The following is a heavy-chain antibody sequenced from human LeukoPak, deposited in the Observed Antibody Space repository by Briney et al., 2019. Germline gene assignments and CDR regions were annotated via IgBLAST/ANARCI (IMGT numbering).Heavy chain of an antibody. CDR2: ISSSSSYI. V-gene: IGHV3-21*01. J-gene: IGHJ4*02. CDR3: ARVPNWGFAYYFDD. Sequence: GGSLRLSCAASGFTFSSYSMNWVRQAPGKGLEWVSSISSSSSYIYYADSVKGRFTISRDNAKNSLYLQMNSLRAEDTAVYYCARVPNWGFAYYFDDRGQGTLVTVSS. CDR1: GFTFSSYS. D-gene: IGHD7-27*01.